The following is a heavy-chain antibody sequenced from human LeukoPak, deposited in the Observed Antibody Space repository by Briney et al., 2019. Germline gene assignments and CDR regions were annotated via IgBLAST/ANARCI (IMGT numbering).Heavy chain of an antibody. Sequence: ASVKVSCKASGYTLTSYDINWVRQATGQGLEWMGWMNPNSGNTGYAQKFQGRVTMARNTSISTAYMELSSLRSEDAAVYYCARRNTGVVAGLDCWGQGTLVTVSS. CDR2: MNPNSGNT. D-gene: IGHD5-18*01. CDR3: ARRNTGVVAGLDC. J-gene: IGHJ4*02. CDR1: GYTLTSYD. V-gene: IGHV1-8*01.